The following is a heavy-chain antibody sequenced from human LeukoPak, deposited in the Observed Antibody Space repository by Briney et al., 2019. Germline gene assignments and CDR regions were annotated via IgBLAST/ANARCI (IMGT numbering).Heavy chain of an antibody. CDR1: VFTATSNY. V-gene: IGHV3-66*02. D-gene: IGHD3-16*02. CDR3: ARMHDYVWGSYRYRSNDY. J-gene: IGHJ4*02. Sequence: GGSLRPSSAAPVFTATSNYMSWVRQAPGKGLERVSVIYSGGSTYYADSVKGRFTISRDNSKNTLYLQMNSLRAEDTAVYYCARMHDYVWGSYRYRSNDYWGQGNLVTVSS. CDR2: IYSGGST.